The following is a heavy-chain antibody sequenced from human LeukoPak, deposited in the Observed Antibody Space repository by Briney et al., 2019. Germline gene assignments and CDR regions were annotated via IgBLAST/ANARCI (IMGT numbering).Heavy chain of an antibody. CDR2: IKQDGSDK. Sequence: SGGSLRLSCAASGFTFSSYWMRWVRQAPGKGLEWVANIKQDGSDKYYVDSVKGRFTVSRDNAKNSLYLQMSSLRAEDTAVYYCARDILGTIGTSDYWGQGTLVTVSS. J-gene: IGHJ4*02. CDR1: GFTFSSYW. D-gene: IGHD1-1*01. V-gene: IGHV3-7*01. CDR3: ARDILGTIGTSDY.